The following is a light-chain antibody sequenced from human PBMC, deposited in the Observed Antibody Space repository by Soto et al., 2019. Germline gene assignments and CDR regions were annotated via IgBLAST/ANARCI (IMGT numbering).Light chain of an antibody. V-gene: IGLV1-44*01. CDR3: AAWDDSLNGVV. Sequence: QSVLTQPPSASGTPGQRVTISCSGSSSNIGSNTVNWYQKFPGTAPKLLIYSSILRPSGVPDRFSGYKSGTSASLAISGLQSEDEADYYCAAWDDSLNGVVFGGGTKLTVL. CDR2: SSI. J-gene: IGLJ2*01. CDR1: SSNIGSNT.